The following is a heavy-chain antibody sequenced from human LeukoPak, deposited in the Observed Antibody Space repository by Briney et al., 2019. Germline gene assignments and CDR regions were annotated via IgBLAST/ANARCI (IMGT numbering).Heavy chain of an antibody. CDR1: GFTVSNNY. J-gene: IGHJ4*02. V-gene: IGHV3-66*01. D-gene: IGHD3-9*01. Sequence: GGSLRLSCAASGFTVSNNYMSWVRQAPGKGLEWVSVIYSGGNTYYADSVKGRFTISRDNSKNTLYLQMNRLRAEDTAVYYCARAPKYDILTDYWGQGTLVTVSS. CDR2: IYSGGNT. CDR3: ARAPKYDILTDY.